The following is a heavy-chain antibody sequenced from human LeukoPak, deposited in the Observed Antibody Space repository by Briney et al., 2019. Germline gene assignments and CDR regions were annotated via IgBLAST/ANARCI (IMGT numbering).Heavy chain of an antibody. D-gene: IGHD6-13*01. V-gene: IGHV1-2*02. CDR1: GYTFTDYY. CDR3: ARGGIRTAASKFDY. J-gene: IGHJ4*02. CDR2: INPNSGGT. Sequence: ASVKVSCKASGYTFTDYYMHWMRQAPGQGLEWMGWINPNSGGTKYAQKFEGRVTMTRDTSISTAYMELSRVTSDDTAVYYCARGGIRTAASKFDYWGQGTLVTVSS.